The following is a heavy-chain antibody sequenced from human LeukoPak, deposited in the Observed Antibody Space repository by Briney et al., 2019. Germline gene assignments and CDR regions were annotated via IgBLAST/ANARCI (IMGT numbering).Heavy chain of an antibody. Sequence: ASVKVSCKASGGTFSSYAISWARQAPGQGLEWMGWINPHSGDTNYAQNFQGRVTMTRDTSLSTAYMELSRLTSDDTAVYYCAKYADFKPFDYWGQGALVTVSS. CDR3: AKYADFKPFDY. V-gene: IGHV1-2*02. CDR2: INPHSGDT. J-gene: IGHJ4*02. D-gene: IGHD4-17*01. CDR1: GGTFSSYA.